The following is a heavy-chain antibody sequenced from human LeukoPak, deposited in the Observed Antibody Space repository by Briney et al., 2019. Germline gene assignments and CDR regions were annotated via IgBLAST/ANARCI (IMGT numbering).Heavy chain of an antibody. CDR1: GFTFSSYA. CDR3: ARDGTSHCYTTCYFDP. D-gene: IGHD2-2*02. V-gene: IGHV3-23*01. J-gene: IGHJ5*02. Sequence: QTGGSLRLSCAASGFTFSSYAMSWVRQAPGKGLEWVSAISGSGGSTYYADSVKGRFTISRDNAKNSLYLQMNSLRADDTAVYYCARDGTSHCYTTCYFDPWGQGTLVTVSS. CDR2: ISGSGGST.